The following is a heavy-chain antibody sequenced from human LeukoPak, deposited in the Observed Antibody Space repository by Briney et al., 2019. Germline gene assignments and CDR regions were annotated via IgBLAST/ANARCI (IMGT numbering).Heavy chain of an antibody. CDR1: GGSFSAYY. D-gene: IGHD2/OR15-2a*01. CDR3: ARGDKIGGTTFDY. J-gene: IGHJ4*02. V-gene: IGHV4-34*01. CDR2: INHSGGT. Sequence: PSETLSLTCAVYGGSFSAYYWSWIRQPPGKGLEWIGEINHSGGTNYNPSLKSRITMSVDMSKNQFSLKLSSVTAADTAVYYCARGDKIGGTTFDYWGQGSLVTVSS.